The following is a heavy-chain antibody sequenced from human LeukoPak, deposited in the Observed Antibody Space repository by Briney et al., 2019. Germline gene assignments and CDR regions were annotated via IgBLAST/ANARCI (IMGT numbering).Heavy chain of an antibody. CDR3: ARPNITSYYGSRGSDAFDV. CDR1: GYKFNTYW. Sequence: GESLKISCQGSGYKFNTYWIAWVRQMPGKGLEWMGIIYPGDSDTRYSPSFQGQVTISADKSVSTAYLHWSSLKASDTAIYYCARPNITSYYGSRGSDAFDVWGQGTMVTVSS. D-gene: IGHD3-22*01. V-gene: IGHV5-51*01. CDR2: IYPGDSDT. J-gene: IGHJ3*01.